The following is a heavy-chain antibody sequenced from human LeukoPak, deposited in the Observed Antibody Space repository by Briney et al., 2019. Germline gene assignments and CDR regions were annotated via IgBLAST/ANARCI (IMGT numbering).Heavy chain of an antibody. CDR3: ARGDTLGATRGGWFDP. J-gene: IGHJ5*02. V-gene: IGHV4-59*01. D-gene: IGHD1-26*01. CDR1: AGSISTYY. CDR2: IYYSGRT. Sequence: SETLSLTCTVSAGSISTYYWRWIRQPPGKGLEWIGYIYYSGRTNYNPSLKSRVTISVDTSKNQLSLKLSSVTAADTAVYFCARGDTLGATRGGWFDPWGQGTLVTVSS.